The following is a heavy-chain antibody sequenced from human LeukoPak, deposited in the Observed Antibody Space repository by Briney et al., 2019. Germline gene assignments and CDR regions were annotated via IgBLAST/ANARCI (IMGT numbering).Heavy chain of an antibody. CDR1: GFTFSNAC. V-gene: IGHV3-15*01. D-gene: IGHD5-18*01. J-gene: IGHJ4*02. Sequence: GGSLRLSCAASGFTFSNACMSWVRQAPGKGLEWVGHIKGKAEGGTTDYAAPVQGRFTISRDDSKNTLYLQMNSLKTEDTAVYYCTTGTWIQLWLADYWGQGTLVTPSS. CDR2: IKGKAEGGTT. CDR3: TTGTWIQLWLADY.